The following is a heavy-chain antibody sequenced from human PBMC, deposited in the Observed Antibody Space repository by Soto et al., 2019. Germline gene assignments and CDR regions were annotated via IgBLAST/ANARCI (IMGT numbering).Heavy chain of an antibody. CDR2: ISAYNGNT. V-gene: IGHV1-18*01. J-gene: IGHJ4*02. CDR3: AAAILSESYCSSTSCYCTY. D-gene: IGHD2-2*01. Sequence: ASVKVSCKASGYTFTSYGISWVRQAPGQGLEWMGWISAYNGNTNYAQKLQGRVTMTTDTSTSTAYMELRSLRSDDTAVYYCAAAILSESYCSSTSCYCTYWGQGPQVTVSS. CDR1: GYTFTSYG.